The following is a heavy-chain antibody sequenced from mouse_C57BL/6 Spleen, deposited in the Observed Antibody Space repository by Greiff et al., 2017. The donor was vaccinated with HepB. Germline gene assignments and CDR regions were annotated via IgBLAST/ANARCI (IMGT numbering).Heavy chain of an antibody. CDR1: GYSFTGYF. V-gene: IGHV1-20*01. CDR3: SHYYGSLYWYFDV. J-gene: IGHJ1*03. CDR2: INPYNGDT. D-gene: IGHD1-1*01. Sequence: EVQLQESGPELVKPGDSVKISCKASGYSFTGYFMNWVMQSHGKSLEWIGRINPYNGDTFYNQKFKGKATLTVDKSSSTAHMQLKSLTSEDSAVYYCSHYYGSLYWYFDVWGTGTTVTVSS.